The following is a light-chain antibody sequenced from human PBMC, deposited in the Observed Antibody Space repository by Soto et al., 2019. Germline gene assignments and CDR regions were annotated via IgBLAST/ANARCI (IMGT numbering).Light chain of an antibody. CDR1: QTITNY. CDR2: AAS. Sequence: DIQMTQSPSSLSASVGDRVTIACRASQTITNYLNWYQQKPGKPPKLLMYAASTLQSGVPSRFSGSGSGTDFTLTISSLQPEDFATYYCQQSYTMRTFGQGTKVDIK. J-gene: IGKJ1*01. CDR3: QQSYTMRT. V-gene: IGKV1-39*01.